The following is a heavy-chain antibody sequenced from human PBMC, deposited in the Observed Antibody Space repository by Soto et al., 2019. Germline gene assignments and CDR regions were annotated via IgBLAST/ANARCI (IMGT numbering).Heavy chain of an antibody. CDR1: GFTFSSYA. CDR3: AKILGHYDFWSGYYFY. J-gene: IGHJ4*02. V-gene: IGHV3-23*01. D-gene: IGHD3-3*01. Sequence: GGSLRLSCAASGFTFSSYAMSWVRQAPGKGLEWVSAISGSGGSTYYADSVKGRFTISRDNSKNTLYLQMNSLRAEDTAVYYCAKILGHYDFWSGYYFYWGQGTLVTVSS. CDR2: ISGSGGST.